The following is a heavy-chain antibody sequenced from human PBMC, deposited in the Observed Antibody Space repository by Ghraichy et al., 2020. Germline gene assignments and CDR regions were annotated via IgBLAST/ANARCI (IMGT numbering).Heavy chain of an antibody. D-gene: IGHD6-6*01. J-gene: IGHJ4*01. CDR3: ARGGSSLGF. V-gene: IGHV4-59*11. CDR2: VHYSGST. Sequence: SQTLSLTCTFSGVSITDHYWSWIRQPPGKGLERIGYVHYSGSTDYNPSLKSRVTMSIDASKSQFSLRLTSVTAADTAVYFCARGGSSLGFWGHGTLVTVSS. CDR1: GVSITDHY.